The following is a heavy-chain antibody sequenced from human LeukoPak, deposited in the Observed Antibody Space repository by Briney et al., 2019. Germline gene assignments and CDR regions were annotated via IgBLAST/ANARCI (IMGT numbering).Heavy chain of an antibody. V-gene: IGHV4-61*05. CDR3: ARDLRSSSSSGINYYGMDV. CDR1: GGSISSSSYY. Sequence: SETLSLTCTVSGGSISSSSYYWGWIRQPPGKGLEWIGYIYYSGSTNYNPSLKSRVTISVDTSKNQFSLKLSSVTAADTAVYYCARDLRSSSSSGINYYGMDVWGQGTTVTVSS. CDR2: IYYSGST. J-gene: IGHJ6*02. D-gene: IGHD6-6*01.